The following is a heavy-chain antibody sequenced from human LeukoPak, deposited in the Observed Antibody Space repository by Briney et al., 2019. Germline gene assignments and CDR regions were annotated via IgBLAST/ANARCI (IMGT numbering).Heavy chain of an antibody. CDR2: INHSGST. CDR1: GGSFSGYY. V-gene: IGHV4-34*01. Sequence: KPSETLSLTCAVYGGSFSGYYWSWIRQPPGKGLEWIGEINHSGSTNYNPSLKSRVTISVDTSKNQFSLKLSSVTAADTAVYYCARGINYDFWSGSTKNWFDPWGQGTLVTVSS. D-gene: IGHD3-3*01. J-gene: IGHJ5*02. CDR3: ARGINYDFWSGSTKNWFDP.